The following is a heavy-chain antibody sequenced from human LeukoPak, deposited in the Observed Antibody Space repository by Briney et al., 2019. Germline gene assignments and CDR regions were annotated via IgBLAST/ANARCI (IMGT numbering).Heavy chain of an antibody. J-gene: IGHJ5*02. CDR3: ARAFSYPKNWFDP. CDR1: GDPISSYY. V-gene: IGHV4-59*12. CDR2: IFDNRNT. Sequence: SETLSLTCTVSGDPISSYYWSWIRQPPGKGLEWIGYIFDNRNTKYNPSLKSRVTMSVDTSKNQFSLKLSSVTAADTAVYYCARAFSYPKNWFDPWGQGTLVTVSS.